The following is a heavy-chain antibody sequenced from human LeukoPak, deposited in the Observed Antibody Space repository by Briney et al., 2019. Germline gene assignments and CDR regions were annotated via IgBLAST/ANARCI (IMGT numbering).Heavy chain of an antibody. J-gene: IGHJ6*03. V-gene: IGHV1-69*01. D-gene: IGHD3-3*01. CDR1: GCTFSSYA. Sequence: SVKVSCKASGCTFSSYAISWVRQAPGQGLEWMGGIIPIFGTANYAQKFQGRVTITADDSTSTAYMELSSLRSEDTAVYYCARDPTRITIFGVVPQYMDVWGKGTTVTVSS. CDR2: IIPIFGTA. CDR3: ARDPTRITIFGVVPQYMDV.